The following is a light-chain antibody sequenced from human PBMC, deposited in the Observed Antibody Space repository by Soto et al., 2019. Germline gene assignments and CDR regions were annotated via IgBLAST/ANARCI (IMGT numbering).Light chain of an antibody. CDR3: QQYENLPT. CDR1: QNINNY. V-gene: IGKV1-33*01. CDR2: DAS. J-gene: IGKJ5*01. Sequence: DIQMTQSPSSLSASVGARVTITCQASQNINNYLNWYQQKPGRAPKLLIYDASNLEAGVPSRFKVSGSGTDFTFPISRLQPEDIATYDCQQYENLPTFGQGTRLEIK.